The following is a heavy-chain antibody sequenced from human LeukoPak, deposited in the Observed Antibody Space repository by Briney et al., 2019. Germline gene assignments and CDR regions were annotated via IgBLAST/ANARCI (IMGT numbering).Heavy chain of an antibody. Sequence: PSETLSLTCTVSGGSISSGGYYWSWIRQPPGKGLEWIGYIYHSGSTYYNPSLKSRVTISVDTSKNQFSLKLSSVTAADTAVYYCARRGYFTGGNYDFWSGYSHLSSRSPYYYYMDVWGKGTTVTVSS. CDR2: IYHSGST. CDR3: ARRGYFTGGNYDFWSGYSHLSSRSPYYYYMDV. CDR1: GGSISSGGYY. D-gene: IGHD3-3*01. V-gene: IGHV4-30-2*01. J-gene: IGHJ6*03.